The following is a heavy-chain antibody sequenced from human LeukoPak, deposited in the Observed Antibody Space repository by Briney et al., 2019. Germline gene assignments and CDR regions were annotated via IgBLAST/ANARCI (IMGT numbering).Heavy chain of an antibody. CDR1: GGTFSSYA. J-gene: IGHJ4*02. CDR2: IIPIFGTA. CDR3: ASGYFGYFDY. V-gene: IGHV1-69*13. Sequence: ASVKVSCKASGGTFSSYAISWVRQAPGQGLEWMGGIIPIFGTANYAQKFRGRVTITADESTSTAYMELSSLRSEDTAVYYCASGYFGYFDYWGQGTLVTVSS. D-gene: IGHD3-22*01.